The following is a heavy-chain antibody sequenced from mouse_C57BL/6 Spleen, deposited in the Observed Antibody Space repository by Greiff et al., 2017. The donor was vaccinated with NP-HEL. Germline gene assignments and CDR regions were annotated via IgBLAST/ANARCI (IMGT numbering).Heavy chain of an antibody. V-gene: IGHV1-66*01. D-gene: IGHD3-2*02. Sequence: VKLMESGPELVKPGASVKISCKASGYSFTSYYIHWVKQRPGQGLEWIGWIYPGSGNTKYNEKFKGKATLTADTSSSTAYMQLSSLTSEDSAVYYCARRGDSSGYVFDYWGQGTTLTVSS. J-gene: IGHJ2*01. CDR3: ARRGDSSGYVFDY. CDR2: IYPGSGNT. CDR1: GYSFTSYY.